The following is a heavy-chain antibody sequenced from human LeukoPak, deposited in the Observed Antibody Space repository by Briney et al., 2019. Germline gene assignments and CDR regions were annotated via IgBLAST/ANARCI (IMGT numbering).Heavy chain of an antibody. CDR3: AVYPISGSYEYFDL. J-gene: IGHJ2*01. V-gene: IGHV4-59*11. Sequence: SETLSLTCTVSGGSISSHYWSWIRQPPGKGLEWIGYIFYSGNTHYNPSLKSRVTISVDTSKNQFSLKLSSVTAADTAVYYCAVYPISGSYEYFDLWGRGTLVTVSS. CDR2: IFYSGNT. CDR1: GGSISSHY. D-gene: IGHD1-26*01.